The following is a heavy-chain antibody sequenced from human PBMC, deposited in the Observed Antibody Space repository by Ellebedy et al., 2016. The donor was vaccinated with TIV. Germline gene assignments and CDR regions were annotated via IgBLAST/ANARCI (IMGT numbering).Heavy chain of an antibody. CDR3: ASFSVGGGYCSSTSCYG. J-gene: IGHJ4*02. CDR1: GFTFSSYS. V-gene: IGHV3-21*01. Sequence: GGSLRLSXAASGFTFSSYSMNWVRQAPGKGLEWVSSISSSSSYIYYADSVKGRFTISRDNAKNSLYLQMNSLRAEDTAVYYCASFSVGGGYCSSTSCYGWGQGTLVTVSS. CDR2: ISSSSSYI. D-gene: IGHD2-2*03.